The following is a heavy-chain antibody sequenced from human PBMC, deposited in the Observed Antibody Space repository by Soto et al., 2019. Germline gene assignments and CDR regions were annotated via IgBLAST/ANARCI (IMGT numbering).Heavy chain of an antibody. CDR1: GDSVSTNSNV. CDR2: TYYRSEWYY. Sequence: PSQTLSLTCVISGDSVSTNSNVWNWIRQSPSRGLEWLGRTYYRSEWYYDYASSVKSRISINPDTSKSQLSLQLSSVTPEDTAVYYCARQYSSSSFYYGMDVWGRGTTVTVSS. D-gene: IGHD6-6*01. J-gene: IGHJ6*02. V-gene: IGHV6-1*01. CDR3: ARQYSSSSFYYGMDV.